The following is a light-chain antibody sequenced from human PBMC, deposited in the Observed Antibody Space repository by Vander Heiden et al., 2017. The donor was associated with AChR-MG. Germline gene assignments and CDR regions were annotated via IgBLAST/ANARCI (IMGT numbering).Light chain of an antibody. CDR3: QQSYSNPTIT. CDR1: QSISNY. V-gene: IGKV1-39*01. J-gene: IGKJ5*01. Sequence: DIQMTQSPSSLSASVGDTVTITCRASQSISNYLNWYQQKPGKVPRLLIFAASSLQTGVPSRISGSGSGTDFTLTISSVQPEDFATYYCQQSYSNPTITFGQGTRLEIK. CDR2: AAS.